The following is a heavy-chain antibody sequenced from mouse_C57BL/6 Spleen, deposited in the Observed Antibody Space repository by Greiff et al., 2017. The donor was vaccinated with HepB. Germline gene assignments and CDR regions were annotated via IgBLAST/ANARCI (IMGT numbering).Heavy chain of an antibody. V-gene: IGHV1-22*01. J-gene: IGHJ1*03. D-gene: IGHD1-1*01. Sequence: VHVKQSGPELVKPGASVKMSCKASGYTFTDYNMHWVKQSHGKSLEWIGYINPNNGGTSYNQKFKGKATLTVNKSSSTAYMELRSLTSEDSAVDYCARGDGSHWYFDVWGTGTTVTVSS. CDR3: ARGDGSHWYFDV. CDR1: GYTFTDYN. CDR2: INPNNGGT.